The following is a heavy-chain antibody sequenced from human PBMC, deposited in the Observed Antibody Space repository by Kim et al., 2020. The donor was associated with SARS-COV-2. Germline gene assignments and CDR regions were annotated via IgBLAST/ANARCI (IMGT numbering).Heavy chain of an antibody. CDR3: AKDFVVRTSWHGMGV. Sequence: ADSVKGRFTISRDNSKNTLYLQMNSLRAEDTAVYYCAKDFVVRTSWHGMGVWGQGTTVTVSS. J-gene: IGHJ6*02. V-gene: IGHV3-30*02. D-gene: IGHD6-13*01.